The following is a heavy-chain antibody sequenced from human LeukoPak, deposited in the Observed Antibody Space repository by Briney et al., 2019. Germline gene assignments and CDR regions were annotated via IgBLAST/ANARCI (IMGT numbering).Heavy chain of an antibody. D-gene: IGHD1-26*01. CDR2: INPNSGGT. J-gene: IGHJ6*03. Sequence: ASVKVSCKASGYTFTGYYMHWVRQAPGQGLEWMGWINPNSGGTNYAQKFQGRVTMTRDTSISTAYMELSRLRSDDTAVYYCARDSWYSGSYGHYYYMDVWGKGTTVTVSS. CDR1: GYTFTGYY. V-gene: IGHV1-2*02. CDR3: ARDSWYSGSYGHYYYMDV.